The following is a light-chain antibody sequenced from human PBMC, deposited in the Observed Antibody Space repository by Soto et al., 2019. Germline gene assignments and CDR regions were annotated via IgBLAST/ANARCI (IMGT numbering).Light chain of an antibody. V-gene: IGKV3-20*01. CDR1: LSVTSNY. CDR3: QQYGSSLYT. J-gene: IGKJ2*01. Sequence: EIVLTQSPDTLSLSPGERATLSCRASLSVTSNYLAWYQQIPGQAPRLLIYDASRRATGIPDRFSGSGSGTDFTLTISRLEPEDFVVYYCQQYGSSLYTFGQGTKLEIK. CDR2: DAS.